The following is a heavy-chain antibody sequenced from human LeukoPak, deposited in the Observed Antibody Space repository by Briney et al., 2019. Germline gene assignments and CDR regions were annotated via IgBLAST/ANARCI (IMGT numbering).Heavy chain of an antibody. Sequence: GGSLRLSCAASGFTFSSYSMNWVRQAPGKGLEGVSYISSSSSTIYYADSVKGRFTISRDNAKNSLYLQMNSLRDEGTAVYYCARDRLSPYYGDYGAFDIWGQGTMVTVSS. V-gene: IGHV3-48*02. J-gene: IGHJ3*02. CDR1: GFTFSSYS. D-gene: IGHD4-17*01. CDR2: ISSSSSTI. CDR3: ARDRLSPYYGDYGAFDI.